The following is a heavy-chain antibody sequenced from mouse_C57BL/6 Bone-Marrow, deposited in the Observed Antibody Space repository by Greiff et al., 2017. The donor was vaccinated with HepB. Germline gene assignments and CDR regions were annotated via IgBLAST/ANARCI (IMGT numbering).Heavy chain of an antibody. D-gene: IGHD1-3*01. CDR3: ARSKSSYYAMDY. CDR2: IYPGDGNT. CDR1: GYAFSSSW. J-gene: IGHJ4*01. Sequence: SGPELVKPGASVKISCKASGYAFSSSWMNWVKQRPGKGLEWIGRIYPGDGNTNYNGKFKGKATLTADKSSSTAYMQLSSLTSEDSAVYFCARSKSSYYAMDYWGQGTSVTVSS. V-gene: IGHV1-82*01.